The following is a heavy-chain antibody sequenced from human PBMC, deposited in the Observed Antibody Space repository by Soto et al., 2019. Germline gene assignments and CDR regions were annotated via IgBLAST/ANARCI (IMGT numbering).Heavy chain of an antibody. CDR2: IGAYNGNT. D-gene: IGHD3-10*01. J-gene: IGHJ6*02. Sequence: ASVKVTCKASGYTFPSYGIGWVRQAPGQGLEWMGWIGAYNGNTNYAQKLQGRVTMTTDTSTSTAYMELRSLRSDDTAVYYCARDGVPSYYYGSGAPGYYYYGMDGWGQGTTVTVSS. V-gene: IGHV1-18*01. CDR1: GYTFPSYG. CDR3: ARDGVPSYYYGSGAPGYYYYGMDG.